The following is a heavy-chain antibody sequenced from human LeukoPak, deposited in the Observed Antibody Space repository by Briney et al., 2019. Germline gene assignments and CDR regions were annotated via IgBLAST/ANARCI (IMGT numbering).Heavy chain of an antibody. Sequence: PGGSLRLSCAASGFTFSSYSMNWVRQAPGKGLEWVSSISSSSSYIYYADSVKGRFTISRDNAKNSLYLQMNSLRAEDTAVYYCAKDNGLLWFGELLFDYWGQGTLVTVSS. CDR2: ISSSSSYI. V-gene: IGHV3-21*01. CDR1: GFTFSSYS. D-gene: IGHD3-10*01. CDR3: AKDNGLLWFGELLFDY. J-gene: IGHJ4*02.